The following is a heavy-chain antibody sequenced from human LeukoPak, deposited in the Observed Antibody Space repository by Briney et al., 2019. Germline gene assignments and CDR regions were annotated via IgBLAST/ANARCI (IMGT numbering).Heavy chain of an antibody. V-gene: IGHV4-61*02. J-gene: IGHJ4*02. Sequence: SETLSLTCAVSGDSLSSGGYYWSWIRQPPGKGLEWIGRIYTSGSTNYNPSLKSRVTISVDTSKNQFSLNLSSVTAADTAVYYCARASAAAFDYWGQGTLVTVSS. CDR1: GDSLSSGGYY. CDR2: IYTSGST. CDR3: ARASAAAFDY. D-gene: IGHD6-13*01.